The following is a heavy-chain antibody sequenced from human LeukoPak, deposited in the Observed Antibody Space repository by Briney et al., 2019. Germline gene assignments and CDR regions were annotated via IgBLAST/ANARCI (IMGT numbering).Heavy chain of an antibody. D-gene: IGHD3-10*01. Sequence: GASVKVSCKASGCTFTGYYMHWVRQAPGQGLEWKGRINPNSGGTNYAQKFQGRVTMTRDTSISTAYMELSRLRSDDTAVYYCARDFGPYYGSGSRDYWGQGTLVTVSS. CDR1: GCTFTGYY. CDR2: INPNSGGT. V-gene: IGHV1-2*06. J-gene: IGHJ4*02. CDR3: ARDFGPYYGSGSRDY.